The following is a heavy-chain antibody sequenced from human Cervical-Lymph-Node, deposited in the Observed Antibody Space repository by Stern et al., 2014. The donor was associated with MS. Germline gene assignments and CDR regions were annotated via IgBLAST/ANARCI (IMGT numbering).Heavy chain of an antibody. Sequence: VQLVESGPGLVKPSQTLSLTCTVSGGSISSGSYYWSWIRQPAGKGLEWIGRIYTSGSTNYNPSLKSRVTTSVDTSKNQFSLKLSSVTAADTAVYYCARDHGAYGYNNYWGQGTLVTVSS. CDR1: GGSISSGSYY. CDR3: ARDHGAYGYNNY. J-gene: IGHJ4*02. V-gene: IGHV4-61*02. D-gene: IGHD5-24*01. CDR2: IYTSGST.